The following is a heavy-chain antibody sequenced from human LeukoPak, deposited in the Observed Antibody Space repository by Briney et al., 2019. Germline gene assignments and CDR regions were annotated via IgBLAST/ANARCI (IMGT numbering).Heavy chain of an antibody. CDR2: ISAYNGNT. CDR1: GYTFTSYG. CDR3: ARGELLRDTPRWFDP. V-gene: IGHV1-18*01. J-gene: IGHJ5*02. D-gene: IGHD3-10*01. Sequence: ASVKVSCKASGYTFTSYGISWVRQAPGQGLEWMGWISAYNGNTNYAQKLQGRVTMTTDTSTSTAYMELRSLRSDDTAVYYCARGELLRDTPRWFDPWGQGTLVTVSS.